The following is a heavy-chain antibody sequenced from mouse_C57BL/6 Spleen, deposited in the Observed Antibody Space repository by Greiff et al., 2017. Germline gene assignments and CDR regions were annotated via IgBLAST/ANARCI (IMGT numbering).Heavy chain of an antibody. CDR2: IDPSDSET. J-gene: IGHJ3*01. V-gene: IGHV1-52*01. D-gene: IGHD2-4*01. Sequence: QVPLQQPGAELVRPGSSVKLSCKASGYTFTSYWMHWVKQRPIQGLVWIGNIDPSDSETHSNQKVKDKATLTVDKASSTAYMQLSSLTSEYSAVYYCATDYDYDWFAYWGQGTLVTVSA. CDR3: ATDYDYDWFAY. CDR1: GYTFTSYW.